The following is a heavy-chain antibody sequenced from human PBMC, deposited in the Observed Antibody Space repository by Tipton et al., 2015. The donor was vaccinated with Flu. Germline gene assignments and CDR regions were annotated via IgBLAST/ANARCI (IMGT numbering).Heavy chain of an antibody. V-gene: IGHV4-4*07. CDR2: IYTSGST. CDR3: ARGKYYYDSSGYSFDY. CDR1: GGSISSYY. D-gene: IGHD3-22*01. Sequence: TLSLTCTVSGGSISSYYWSWIRQPAGKGLEWIGRIYTSGSTNYNPSLKRRVHMSVDTSKNQFSQKLSSVTAADTAVCYCARGKYYYDSSGYSFDYWGQGTLVTVSA. J-gene: IGHJ4*02.